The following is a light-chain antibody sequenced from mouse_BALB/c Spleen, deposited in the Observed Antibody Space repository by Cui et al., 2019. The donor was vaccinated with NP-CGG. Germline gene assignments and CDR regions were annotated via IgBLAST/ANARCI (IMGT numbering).Light chain of an antibody. CDR3: ALWYSNHWV. CDR2: GTN. CDR1: TGIVTTSNY. Sequence: QAVVTQDSALTTSPGETVTLTCRSSTGIVTTSNYANWVQEKPDHLFTGLIGGTNNRAPGVPARFSGSLIGDKAALTITGAQTDDETIYFCALWYSNHWVFGGGTELTVL. J-gene: IGLJ1*01. V-gene: IGLV1*01.